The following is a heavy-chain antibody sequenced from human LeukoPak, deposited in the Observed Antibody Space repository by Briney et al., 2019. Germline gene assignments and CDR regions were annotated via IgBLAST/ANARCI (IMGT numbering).Heavy chain of an antibody. Sequence: ASVKVSCTVSGYTLTELSMHWVRQAPGKGLEWMGGFDPEDGETIYAQKFQGRVTMTEDTSTDTAYMELSSLRSEDTAVYYCATKVVVVAATVVDYWGQGTLVTVSS. J-gene: IGHJ4*02. CDR3: ATKVVVVAATVVDY. CDR1: GYTLTELS. D-gene: IGHD2-15*01. V-gene: IGHV1-24*01. CDR2: FDPEDGET.